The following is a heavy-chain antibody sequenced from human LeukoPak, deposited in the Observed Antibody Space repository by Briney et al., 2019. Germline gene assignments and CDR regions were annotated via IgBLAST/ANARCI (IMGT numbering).Heavy chain of an antibody. V-gene: IGHV4-38-2*02. D-gene: IGHD2-2*01. CDR1: GYSISSGYY. Sequence: SETLSLTCAVSGYSISSGYYWGWVRQPPGKGLEGIGSLYHTGNTYYNPSLKSRVTISIDTSKNQFSLKLTSVTAADTAVYFCARDTNIARFFFWGQGTLVTVSS. J-gene: IGHJ4*02. CDR2: LYHTGNT. CDR3: ARDTNIARFFF.